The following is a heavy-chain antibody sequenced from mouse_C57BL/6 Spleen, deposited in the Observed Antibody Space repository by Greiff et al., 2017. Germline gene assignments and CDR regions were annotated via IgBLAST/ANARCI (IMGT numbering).Heavy chain of an antibody. V-gene: IGHV7-3*01. J-gene: IGHJ4*01. CDR1: GFTFTDYY. CDR2: IRNKANGYTT. D-gene: IGHD1-1*01. Sequence: EVMLVESGGGLVQPGGSLSLSCAASGFTFTDYYMSWVRQPPGKALEWLGFIRNKANGYTTEYSASVKGRFTISRDNSQSILYLQMNALRAEDSATYYCARKGTTEDAMDYWGQGTSVTVSS. CDR3: ARKGTTEDAMDY.